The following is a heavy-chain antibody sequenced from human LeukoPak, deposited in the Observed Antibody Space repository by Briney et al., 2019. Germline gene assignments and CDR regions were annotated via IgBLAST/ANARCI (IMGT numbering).Heavy chain of an antibody. CDR1: GFTFSSYA. J-gene: IGHJ4*02. D-gene: IGHD6-19*01. CDR2: ISYDGSNK. Sequence: PGGSLRLSCAASGFTFSSYAMSWVRQAPGKGLEWVAVISYDGSNKYYADSVKGRFTISRDNSKNTLYLQMNSLRAGDTAVYYCARHPGSGFDYWGQGTLVTVSS. CDR3: ARHPGSGFDY. V-gene: IGHV3-30*04.